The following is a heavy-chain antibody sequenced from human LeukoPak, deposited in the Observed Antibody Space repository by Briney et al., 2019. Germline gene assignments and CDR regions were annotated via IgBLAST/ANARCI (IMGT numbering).Heavy chain of an antibody. CDR2: ISGSGGST. V-gene: IGHV3-23*01. D-gene: IGHD2-15*01. Sequence: GGSLRLSCAASGFTFSSYAMSWVRQAPGKGLEGVSGISGSGGSTYYADSVKGRFTISRDNSKNTLYLQMNSLRAEDTALYHCARDGGYCSGGSCPDAFDTWGQGTMVTVSS. J-gene: IGHJ3*02. CDR1: GFTFSSYA. CDR3: ARDGGYCSGGSCPDAFDT.